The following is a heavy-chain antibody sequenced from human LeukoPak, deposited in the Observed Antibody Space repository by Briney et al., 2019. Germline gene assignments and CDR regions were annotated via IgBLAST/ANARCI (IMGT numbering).Heavy chain of an antibody. Sequence: GGSLRLSCAASGFTFSSYAMSWVRQAPGKGLEWVSAISGSGGSTYYADSVKGRFTISRDNSKNTLYLQMNSLRAEDTAVYYCATVPVVITGLEPLTTWGQGTLVTVSS. CDR3: ATVPVVITGLEPLTT. V-gene: IGHV3-23*01. CDR1: GFTFSSYA. D-gene: IGHD2-21*01. CDR2: ISGSGGST. J-gene: IGHJ4*02.